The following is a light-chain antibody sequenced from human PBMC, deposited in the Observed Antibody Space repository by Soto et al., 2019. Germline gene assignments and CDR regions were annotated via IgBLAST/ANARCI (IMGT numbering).Light chain of an antibody. CDR2: EVT. CDR3: SSYAASNNFYFV. Sequence: QSALTQPPSASGSPGQSVTISCTGTSSDVGGYNYVSWYQQYPGRAPKLMIYEVTKRPSGVPDRFSGSKSGNTDSLTVSGLQADDEADYYCSSYAASNNFYFVFGGGTKLTVL. V-gene: IGLV2-8*01. J-gene: IGLJ3*02. CDR1: SSDVGGYNY.